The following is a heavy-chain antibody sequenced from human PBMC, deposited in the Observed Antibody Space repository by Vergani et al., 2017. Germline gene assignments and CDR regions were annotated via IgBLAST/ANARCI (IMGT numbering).Heavy chain of an antibody. Sequence: VQLVESGGGVVQPGTSLRLSCAASRFTFSSYSMNWVRQAPGKGLEWVSYISSSSSTIYYADSVKGRFTISRDNAKNSLYLQMNSLRAEDTAVYYCARDSRGSYCTNGVCYLNPRDYYYYYGMDVWGQGTTVTVSS. J-gene: IGHJ6*02. D-gene: IGHD2-8*01. CDR3: ARDSRGSYCTNGVCYLNPRDYYYYYGMDV. CDR2: ISSSSSTI. CDR1: RFTFSSYS. V-gene: IGHV3-48*01.